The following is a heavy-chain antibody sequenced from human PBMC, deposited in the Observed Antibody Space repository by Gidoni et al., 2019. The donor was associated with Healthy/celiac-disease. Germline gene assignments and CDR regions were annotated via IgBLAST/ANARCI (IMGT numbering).Heavy chain of an antibody. Sequence: EVQLVQSGAEVNKPAESLRIPCKGAGYSFTTYWITWVRQMPGKGLEWMGRIDPSDSYTHSVPSCQGHVTISADKSISTAYLQWSSLKASDTAMYYCARHEDTVTPDAWGQGTLVTVSS. CDR1: GYSFTTYW. V-gene: IGHV5-10-1*03. CDR3: ARHEDTVTPDA. D-gene: IGHD4-17*01. J-gene: IGHJ5*02. CDR2: IDPSDSYT.